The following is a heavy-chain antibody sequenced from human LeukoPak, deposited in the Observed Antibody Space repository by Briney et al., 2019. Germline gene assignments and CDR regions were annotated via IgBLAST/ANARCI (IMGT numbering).Heavy chain of an antibody. CDR2: IYYSGST. Sequence: PSETLSLTCTVSGGSISFYYWSWIRQPPGKGLEWIGYIYYSGSTNYNPSLKSRVTISVDTSKNQFSLKLSSVTPSDTAVYYCAREEAGGYFDYWGQGTLVTVSS. CDR1: GGSISFYY. V-gene: IGHV4-59*01. D-gene: IGHD6-19*01. CDR3: AREEAGGYFDY. J-gene: IGHJ4*02.